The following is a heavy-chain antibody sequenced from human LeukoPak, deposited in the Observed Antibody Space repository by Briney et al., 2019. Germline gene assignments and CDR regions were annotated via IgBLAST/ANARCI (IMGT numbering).Heavy chain of an antibody. Sequence: GRSLRLSCAASGFTFDDYAMHWVRQAPGKGLEWVSGISWNSGSIGYADSVKGRFTISRDNAKNSLYLQMNSLRAEDTAVYYCARGYYYFDYWGQGTLVTVSS. J-gene: IGHJ4*02. CDR3: ARGYYYFDY. CDR2: ISWNSGSI. D-gene: IGHD3-22*01. CDR1: GFTFDDYA. V-gene: IGHV3-9*01.